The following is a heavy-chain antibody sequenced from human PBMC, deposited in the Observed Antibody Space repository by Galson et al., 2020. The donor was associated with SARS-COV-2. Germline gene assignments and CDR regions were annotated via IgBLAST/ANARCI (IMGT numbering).Heavy chain of an antibody. CDR1: GGSFSGYY. CDR3: ARVRCSGGSCSSHARTIKGPRAFDY. V-gene: IGHV4-34*01. D-gene: IGHD2-15*01. Sequence: SETLSLACAVYGGSFSGYYWSWIRQPPGKGLEWIGEINHSGSTNYNPSLKSRVTISVDTSKNQFSLKLSSVTAADTAVYYCARVRCSGGSCSSHARTIKGPRAFDYWGQGTLVTVSS. J-gene: IGHJ4*02. CDR2: INHSGST.